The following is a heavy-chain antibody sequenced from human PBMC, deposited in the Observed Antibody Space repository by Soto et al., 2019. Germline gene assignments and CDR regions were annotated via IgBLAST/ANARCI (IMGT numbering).Heavy chain of an antibody. D-gene: IGHD6-19*01. V-gene: IGHV3-21*01. Sequence: GGSMRLSCAASGFTFSSHSMNWVRQAPGKGLEWVSSISSSSSYIYYADSVKGRFTISRDNAKNSLYLQMNSLRAEDTAVYYCARAKGVVASSGWYSYWGQGTLVTVSS. CDR3: ARAKGVVASSGWYSY. CDR1: GFTFSSHS. CDR2: ISSSSSYI. J-gene: IGHJ4*02.